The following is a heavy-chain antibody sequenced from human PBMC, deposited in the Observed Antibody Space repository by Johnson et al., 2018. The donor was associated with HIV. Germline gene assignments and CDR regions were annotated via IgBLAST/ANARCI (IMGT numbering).Heavy chain of an antibody. D-gene: IGHD1-26*01. CDR1: GFTFSDYY. J-gene: IGHJ3*02. CDR3: ARDRTSERWELLPDDAFDI. Sequence: QVQLVESGGGLVKPGGSLRLSCAASGFTFSDYYMSWIRQAPGKGLEWVAYIRFSGSTIYYADSVKGRFTISRDNAKNSLYLQMNSLRAEDTAVYYCARDRTSERWELLPDDAFDIWGQGTMVTVSS. V-gene: IGHV3-11*04. CDR2: IRFSGSTI.